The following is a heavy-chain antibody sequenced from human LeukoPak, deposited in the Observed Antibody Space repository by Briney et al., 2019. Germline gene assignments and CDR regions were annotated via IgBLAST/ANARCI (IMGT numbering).Heavy chain of an antibody. V-gene: IGHV3-23*01. CDR1: GFTFSSYG. Sequence: PGGSLRLSCAASGFTFSSYGMSWVRQAPGKGLEWVSAISGSGGSTYYADSVKGRFTISRDNAKNSLYLQMNSLRAEDTAVYYCARDNTGYSSGWWGYYYYYMDVWGKGTTVTVSS. J-gene: IGHJ6*03. D-gene: IGHD6-19*01. CDR2: ISGSGGST. CDR3: ARDNTGYSSGWWGYYYYYMDV.